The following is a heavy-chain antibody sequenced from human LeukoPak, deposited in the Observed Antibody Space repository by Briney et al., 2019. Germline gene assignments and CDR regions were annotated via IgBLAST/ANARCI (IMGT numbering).Heavy chain of an antibody. CDR1: GFTFSGSA. J-gene: IGHJ4*02. CDR3: TTDTGELYDSSGYYFRDY. Sequence: GGSLRLSCAASGFTFSGSAMHWVRQASGKGLEWVGRIRSKTDGGTTDYAAPVKGRFTISRDDSKNTLYLQMNSLKTEDTAVYYCTTDTGELYDSSGYYFRDYWGQGTLVTVSS. CDR2: IRSKTDGGTT. V-gene: IGHV3-15*01. D-gene: IGHD3-22*01.